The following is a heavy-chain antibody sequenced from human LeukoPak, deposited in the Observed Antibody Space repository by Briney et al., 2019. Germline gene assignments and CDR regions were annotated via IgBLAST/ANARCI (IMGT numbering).Heavy chain of an antibody. Sequence: PGGSLRLSCAASGFTFSSYEMNWVRQAPGKGLEWVSYISSSGGTIYYADSVKGRFTISRDNSKNTLYLQMNSLRAEDTAVYYCAKISGGSYYAKQYFDYWGQGTLVTVSS. V-gene: IGHV3-48*03. D-gene: IGHD1-26*01. CDR2: ISSSGGTI. J-gene: IGHJ4*02. CDR3: AKISGGSYYAKQYFDY. CDR1: GFTFSSYE.